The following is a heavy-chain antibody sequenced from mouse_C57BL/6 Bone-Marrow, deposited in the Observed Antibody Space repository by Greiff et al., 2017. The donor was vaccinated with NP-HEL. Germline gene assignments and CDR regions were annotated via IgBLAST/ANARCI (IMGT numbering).Heavy chain of an antibody. Sequence: DVKLVESGGDLVKPGGSLKLSCAASGFTFSSYGMSWVRQTPDKRLEWVATISSGGSYTYYPDSVKGRFTISRDNAKNTLYLQMSSLKSEDTAMYYCASPYDYDYYAMDYWGQGTSVTVSS. CDR3: ASPYDYDYYAMDY. CDR1: GFTFSSYG. D-gene: IGHD2-4*01. CDR2: ISSGGSYT. V-gene: IGHV5-6*02. J-gene: IGHJ4*01.